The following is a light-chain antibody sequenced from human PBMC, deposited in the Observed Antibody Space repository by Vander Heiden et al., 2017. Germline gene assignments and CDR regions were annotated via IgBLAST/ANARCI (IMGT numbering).Light chain of an antibody. CDR1: QNHLQSNVINY. CDR2: LAS. CDR3: MQDLHLPRT. Sequence: DIVLTLSSLSLSVIPGEPPSILCRSSQNHLQSNVINYLHWYLQKPGQSPQLLIYLASNRPCGVPDRFSGSESGTDFTLKISRVEAEDVGVYHCMQDLHLPRTFGQGTKVEI. J-gene: IGKJ1*01. V-gene: IGKV2-28*01.